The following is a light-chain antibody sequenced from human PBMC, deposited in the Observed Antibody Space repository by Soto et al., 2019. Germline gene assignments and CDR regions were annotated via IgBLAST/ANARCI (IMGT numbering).Light chain of an antibody. J-gene: IGLJ1*01. CDR2: EVS. CDR3: SSYTSDSTQV. V-gene: IGLV2-14*01. CDR1: SSDVGGYNY. Sequence: QSVLTQPASVSGSPGQSITISCTGTSSDVGGYNYVSWYQQHPGKAPKLMIYEVSNRPSGVSNRFSGSKAANTASLTISGLQAEDEADYYCSSYTSDSTQVFGTGTKLTVL.